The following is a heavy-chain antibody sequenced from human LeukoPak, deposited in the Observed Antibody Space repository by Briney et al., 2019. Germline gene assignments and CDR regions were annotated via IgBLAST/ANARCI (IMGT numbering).Heavy chain of an antibody. D-gene: IGHD2-2*01. J-gene: IGHJ4*02. CDR3: AREVPATAMFFDY. CDR1: GFTVSSNY. CDR2: IYSGGST. Sequence: GGSLRLSCAASGFTVSSNYMSWVRQAPGKGLEWVSVIYSGGSTYYADSVKGRFTISRDNSKNTLYLQMNSLRAEDTAVYYCAREVPATAMFFDYWGQGTLVTVSS. V-gene: IGHV3-53*01.